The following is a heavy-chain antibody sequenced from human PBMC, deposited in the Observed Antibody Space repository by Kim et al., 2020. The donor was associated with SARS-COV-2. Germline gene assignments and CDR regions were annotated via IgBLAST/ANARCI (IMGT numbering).Heavy chain of an antibody. CDR2: IWYDGSNK. Sequence: GGSLRLSCAASGFTFSSYGMHWVRQAPGKGLEWVAVIWYDGSNKYYADSVKGRFTISRDNSKNTLYLQMNSLRAEDTAVYYCAREHSPRETGRFGELFGYYYYSGMDVWGQGATVTVSS. V-gene: IGHV3-33*01. D-gene: IGHD3-10*01. J-gene: IGHJ6*02. CDR1: GFTFSSYG. CDR3: AREHSPRETGRFGELFGYYYYSGMDV.